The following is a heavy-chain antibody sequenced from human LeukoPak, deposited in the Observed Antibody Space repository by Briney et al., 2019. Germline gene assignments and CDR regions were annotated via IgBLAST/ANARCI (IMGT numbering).Heavy chain of an antibody. CDR2: INPNSGGT. D-gene: IGHD2-2*02. V-gene: IGHV1-2*02. CDR3: ARDLGSPSYYCSSTSCYTGGVDY. Sequence: ASVKVSCKASGYTFTGYYMHWVRQAPGQGLEWMGWINPNSGGTNYAQKFQGRVTMTRDTSISTAYMELSRLRSDDTAVYYCARDLGSPSYYCSSTSCYTGGVDYWGQGTLVAVSS. CDR1: GYTFTGYY. J-gene: IGHJ4*02.